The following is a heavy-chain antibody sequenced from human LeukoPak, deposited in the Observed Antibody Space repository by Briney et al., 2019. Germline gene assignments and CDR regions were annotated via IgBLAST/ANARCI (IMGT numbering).Heavy chain of an antibody. CDR1: GYAFTSYY. D-gene: IGHD6-13*01. CDR2: INPSGGST. J-gene: IGHJ1*01. V-gene: IGHV1-46*01. Sequence: EASVKVSCKASGYAFTSYYMQWVREAPGQGLEWMGIINPSGGSTSYAQKFQGRVTMTRDTSTSTVYMELSSLRSEDTAVYYCAREFFAAGRAEYFQHWGQGTLVTVSS. CDR3: AREFFAAGRAEYFQH.